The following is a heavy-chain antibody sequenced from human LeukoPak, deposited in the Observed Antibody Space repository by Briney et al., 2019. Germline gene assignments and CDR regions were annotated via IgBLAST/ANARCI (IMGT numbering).Heavy chain of an antibody. V-gene: IGHV3-30*04. J-gene: IGHJ4*02. D-gene: IGHD3-10*01. CDR1: GFTFSSYA. CDR2: ISYDGSNK. Sequence: GGSLRLSCAASGFTFSSYAMRWVRQAPGKGLEWVAVISYDGSNKYYADSVKGRFTISRDNSKNTLYLQMNSLRAEDTAVYYCARGGRVGPLRTVRGLGILDYWGQGTLVTVSS. CDR3: ARGGRVGPLRTVRGLGILDY.